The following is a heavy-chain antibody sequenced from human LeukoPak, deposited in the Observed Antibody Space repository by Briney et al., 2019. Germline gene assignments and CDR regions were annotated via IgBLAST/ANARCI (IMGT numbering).Heavy chain of an antibody. J-gene: IGHJ4*02. V-gene: IGHV5-51*01. Sequence: GESLKISCKGSGYSFTSYWIGWVRQMPGKGLEWKGIIYPGDSDTRYSPSFQGQVTISADKSISTAYLQWSSLKASDTAMYYCARPGLGWGSGGSTAIDYWGQGTLVTVSS. D-gene: IGHD6-19*01. CDR3: ARPGLGWGSGGSTAIDY. CDR2: IYPGDSDT. CDR1: GYSFTSYW.